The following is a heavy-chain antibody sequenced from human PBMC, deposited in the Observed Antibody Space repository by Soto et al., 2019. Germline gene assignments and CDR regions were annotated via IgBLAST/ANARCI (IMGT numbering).Heavy chain of an antibody. D-gene: IGHD3-16*02. Sequence: PGGSLRLSCAASGFIFSSYAMSWVRQAPGKGLEWVSAISGSGGSTYYADSVKGRFTISRDNSKNTLYLQMNSLRAEDTAVYYCAKDPLAYDYVWGSYRYEDYWGQGTLVTVSS. CDR1: GFIFSSYA. V-gene: IGHV3-23*01. CDR3: AKDPLAYDYVWGSYRYEDY. J-gene: IGHJ4*02. CDR2: ISGSGGST.